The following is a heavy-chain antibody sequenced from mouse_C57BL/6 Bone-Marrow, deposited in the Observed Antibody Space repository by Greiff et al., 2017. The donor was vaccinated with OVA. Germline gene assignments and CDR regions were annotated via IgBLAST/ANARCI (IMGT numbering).Heavy chain of an antibody. Sequence: VQLQQSGPGLAQPSQSLSITCTVSGFSLTSYGVHWVRQSPGKGLEWLGVIWSGGSTDYNAAFISRLSISTDNSKCQVFFKMNSLRADDTAIDYCARTREHAMDYWGQGTSVTVSS. D-gene: IGHD3-3*01. V-gene: IGHV2-2*01. CDR3: ARTREHAMDY. CDR1: GFSLTSYG. J-gene: IGHJ4*01. CDR2: IWSGGST.